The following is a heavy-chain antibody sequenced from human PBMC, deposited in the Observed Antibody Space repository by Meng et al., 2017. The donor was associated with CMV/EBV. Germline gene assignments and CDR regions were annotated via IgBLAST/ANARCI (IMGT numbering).Heavy chain of an antibody. V-gene: IGHV3-48*03. Sequence: GESLKISCAASGFTFSSYEMNWVRQAPGKGLEWVSYISSNGSTIYYADSVKGRFTISRDNAKNSLYLQMNSLRAEDTAVYYCARTRITIFGVVIIARYGMDVWGQGTTVTVSS. CDR2: ISSNGSTI. J-gene: IGHJ6*02. CDR1: GFTFSSYE. D-gene: IGHD3-3*01. CDR3: ARTRITIFGVVIIARYGMDV.